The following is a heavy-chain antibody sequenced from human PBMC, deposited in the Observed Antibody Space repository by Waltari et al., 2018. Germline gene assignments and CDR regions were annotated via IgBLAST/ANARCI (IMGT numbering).Heavy chain of an antibody. V-gene: IGHV1-69-2*01. J-gene: IGHJ4*02. CDR2: IDPEDGET. CDR1: GSTFIDYF. D-gene: IGHD3-10*01. Sequence: EVQLVQSGAEVKKPGATVKIPCKASGSTFIDYFMHWVQQAPGKGLEWVGRIDPEDGETVYAEKFQGRVTITADTSTDTSYLELSSLRSDDTAVYYCAPLPGGSGQTFDYWGQGTLLTVSS. CDR3: APLPGGSGQTFDY.